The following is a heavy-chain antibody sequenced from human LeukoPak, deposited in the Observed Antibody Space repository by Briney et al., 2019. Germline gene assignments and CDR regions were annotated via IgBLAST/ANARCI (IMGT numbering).Heavy chain of an antibody. CDR2: IYHSGST. CDR1: GYSISSGYY. CDR3: ASSSGSYYMSAFDI. Sequence: PSETLSLTCTVSGYSISSGYYWGWIRQPPGKGLEWIGSIYHSGSTYYNPSLKSRVTISVDTSKNQFSLKLSSVTAADTAVYYCASSSGSYYMSAFDIWGQGTMVTVSS. D-gene: IGHD1-26*01. V-gene: IGHV4-38-2*02. J-gene: IGHJ3*02.